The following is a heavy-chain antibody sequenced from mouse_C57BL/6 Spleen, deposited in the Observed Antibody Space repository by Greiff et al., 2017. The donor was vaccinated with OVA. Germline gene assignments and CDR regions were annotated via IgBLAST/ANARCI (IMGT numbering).Heavy chain of an antibody. V-gene: IGHV1-18*01. CDR3: ARNYYGSPTWCAY. D-gene: IGHD1-1*01. J-gene: IGHJ3*01. Sequence: EVQLQQSGPELVKPGASVKIPCKASGYTFTDYNMDWVKQSHGKSLEWIGDINPNNGGTIYNQKFKGKATLTVDKSSSTAYMELRSLTSEDTAVYYCARNYYGSPTWCAYWGQGTLVTVSA. CDR1: GYTFTDYN. CDR2: INPNNGGT.